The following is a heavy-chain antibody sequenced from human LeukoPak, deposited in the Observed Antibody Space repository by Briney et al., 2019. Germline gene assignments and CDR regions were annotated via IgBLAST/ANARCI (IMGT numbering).Heavy chain of an antibody. J-gene: IGHJ4*02. CDR3: ARDYYTSGSPNDY. CDR1: GFTFSSYW. Sequence: GGSLRLSCAASGFTFSSYWMHWVGHAPGKGVVWVSRINSDGSSTNYADSVKGRFTISRDNPKTTLYLQMNSLRAEATAVYYCARDYYTSGSPNDYWGQGTLFTVSS. V-gene: IGHV3-74*01. CDR2: INSDGSST. D-gene: IGHD3-10*01.